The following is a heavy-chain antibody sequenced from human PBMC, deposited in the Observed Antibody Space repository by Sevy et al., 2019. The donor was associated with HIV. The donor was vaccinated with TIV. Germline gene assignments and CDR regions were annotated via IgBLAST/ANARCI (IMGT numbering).Heavy chain of an antibody. D-gene: IGHD2-21*01. Sequence: AGSLRLSCETSGITFKWNWMNWVRQAPGKAQEWVASIKEDGAEKYYVGSVDGRFTISRDNANKFLYLQMHNLRAEDTATYYCAMPHIDLRGDRYLKHWGQGTLVTVSS. CDR3: AMPHIDLRGDRYLKH. J-gene: IGHJ1*01. V-gene: IGHV3-7*01. CDR1: GITFKWNW. CDR2: IKEDGAEK.